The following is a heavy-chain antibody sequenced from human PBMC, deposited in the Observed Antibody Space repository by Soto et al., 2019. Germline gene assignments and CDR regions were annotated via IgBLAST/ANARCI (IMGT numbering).Heavy chain of an antibody. V-gene: IGHV4-39*01. CDR1: GGSISSRGYF. D-gene: IGHD3-10*01. CDR3: ARGLQWFGDLLSNYFDY. CDR2: IYSSGNT. J-gene: IGHJ4*02. Sequence: QLLESGPGLVKPSETLSLTCTVSGGSISSRGYFWGWIRQSPGKGLEWIGSIYSSGNTYYNPSLKSRVTIVADTSKNQFSLKLNSVTAADTAVFYCARGLQWFGDLLSNYFDYWGQGTLVTVSS.